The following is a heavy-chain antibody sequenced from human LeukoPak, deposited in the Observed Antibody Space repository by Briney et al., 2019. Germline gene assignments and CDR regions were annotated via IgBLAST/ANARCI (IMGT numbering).Heavy chain of an antibody. D-gene: IGHD5-18*01. CDR1: GYSFTSYR. J-gene: IGHJ4*02. CDR3: ARHGDTAMGTIDY. Sequence: RGESLKISCKGSGYSFTSYRIGWVRQMPGKGLEWMGIIYPGDSDTRYSPSFQGQVTISADKSISTAYLQWSSLKASDTAMYYCARHGDTAMGTIDYWGQGTLVTVSS. CDR2: IYPGDSDT. V-gene: IGHV5-51*01.